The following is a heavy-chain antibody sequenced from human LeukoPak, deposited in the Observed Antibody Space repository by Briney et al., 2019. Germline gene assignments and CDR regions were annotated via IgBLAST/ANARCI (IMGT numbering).Heavy chain of an antibody. CDR1: GFTFSTYW. V-gene: IGHV3-74*01. D-gene: IGHD1-1*01. CDR2: INSDGSST. CDR3: AKTGNPATGDY. Sequence: GGSLRLSCAASGFTFSTYWMHWVRQAPGKGLVWVSRINSDGSSTSYADSVRGRFTISRDYAKNTLYLQMNSLRAEDTAVYYCAKTGNPATGDYWGQGTLVTVSS. J-gene: IGHJ4*02.